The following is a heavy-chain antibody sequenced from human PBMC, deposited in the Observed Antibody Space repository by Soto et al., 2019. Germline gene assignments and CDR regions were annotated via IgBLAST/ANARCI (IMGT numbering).Heavy chain of an antibody. CDR3: ARNSVGLYSSSVPDRFDY. J-gene: IGHJ4*02. CDR1: GGTFSSYA. CDR2: IIPIFGTA. V-gene: IGHV1-69*13. Sequence: GASVKVSCKASGGTFSSYAISWVRQAPGQGLEWMGGIIPIFGTANYAQKFQGRVTITADESTSTAYMELSSLRSEDTAVYYCARNSVGLYSSSVPDRFDYWGQGTLVTVSS. D-gene: IGHD6-6*01.